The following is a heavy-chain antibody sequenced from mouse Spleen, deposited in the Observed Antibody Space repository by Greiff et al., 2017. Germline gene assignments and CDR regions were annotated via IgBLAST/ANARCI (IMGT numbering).Heavy chain of an antibody. D-gene: IGHD1-1*01. CDR3: AKGSSYDWFAY. Sequence: EVNVVESGAELVKPGASVKLSCTASGFNIKDTYMHWVKQRPEQGLEWIGRIDPANGNTKYDPKFQGKATITADTSSNTAYLQLSSLTSEDTAVYYCAKGSSYDWFAYWGQGTLVTVSA. CDR1: GFNIKDTY. V-gene: IGHV14-3*02. CDR2: IDPANGNT. J-gene: IGHJ3*01.